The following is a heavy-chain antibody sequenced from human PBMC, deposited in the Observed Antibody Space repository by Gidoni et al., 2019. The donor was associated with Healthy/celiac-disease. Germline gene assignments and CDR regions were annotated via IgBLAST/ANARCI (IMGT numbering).Heavy chain of an antibody. CDR1: GFTFSSYS. D-gene: IGHD2-15*01. J-gene: IGHJ3*02. V-gene: IGHV3-21*01. CDR3: ARGGNVWPQDDDAFDI. Sequence: EVQLVESGGGLVKPGGSLRLSCAASGFTFSSYSMNWVRQAPGKGLEWVSSISSSSSYIYYADSVKGRFTISRDNAKNSLYLQMNSLRAEDTAVYYCARGGNVWPQDDDAFDIWGQGTMVTVSS. CDR2: ISSSSSYI.